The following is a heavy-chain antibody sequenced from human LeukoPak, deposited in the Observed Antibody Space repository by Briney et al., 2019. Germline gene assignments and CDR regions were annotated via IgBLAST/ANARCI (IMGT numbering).Heavy chain of an antibody. CDR2: INPNSGDT. J-gene: IGHJ5*02. CDR1: GYTFSGSY. D-gene: IGHD7-27*01. V-gene: IGHV1-2*06. CDR3: ARVQPGIRGFDP. Sequence: GASVKVSCKASGYTFSGSYIHWVRQAPGQGLEWMGRINPNSGDTNYPQKFQGRVTMTRDTSITTAYMELSSLTSDDTAVYYCARVQPGIRGFDPWGQGTLVTVSS.